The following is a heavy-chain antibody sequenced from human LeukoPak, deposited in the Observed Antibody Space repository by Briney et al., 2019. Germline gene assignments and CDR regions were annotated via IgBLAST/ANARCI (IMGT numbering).Heavy chain of an antibody. CDR1: GGSISSSSYY. Sequence: SETVSLTCTVSGGSISSSSYYWGWIRQPPGKGLEWIGSIYYSGSTYYNPSLKSRVTISVDTSKNQFSLKLSSVTAADTAVYYCARQWRYCSSTSCGFDPWGQGTMVTVSS. D-gene: IGHD2-2*01. CDR2: IYYSGST. J-gene: IGHJ3*01. CDR3: ARQWRYCSSTSCGFDP. V-gene: IGHV4-39*01.